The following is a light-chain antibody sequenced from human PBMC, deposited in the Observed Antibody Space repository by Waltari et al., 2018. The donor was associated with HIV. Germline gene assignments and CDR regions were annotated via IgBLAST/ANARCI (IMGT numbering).Light chain of an antibody. CDR2: EVS. J-gene: IGLJ2*01. Sequence: QSALTQPPSASGSLGQSVTISCPGSSSDIGAHDSVSWFQQHPNNAPKLLLYEVSKRPSGVPDRFSGSRSGETAFLSVSGLQPDDTAAYFCSSYGDNIRVLFGGGTNLTVL. CDR3: SSYGDNIRVL. CDR1: SSDIGAHDS. V-gene: IGLV2-8*01.